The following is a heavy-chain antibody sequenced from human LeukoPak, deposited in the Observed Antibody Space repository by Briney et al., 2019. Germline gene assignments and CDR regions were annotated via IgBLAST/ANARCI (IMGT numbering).Heavy chain of an antibody. CDR1: GGSISRYY. V-gene: IGHV4-59*01. J-gene: IGHJ3*02. Sequence: KPSETLSLTCAVSGGSISRYYWNWIRQPPGKGLEWIGYIFYSGSTSYNPSLKSRVTISVDTSKNQFSLKLNSVTAADTAVYYCARLLKYQYWVAFDIWGQGTMVTVSS. CDR2: IFYSGST. CDR3: ARLLKYQYWVAFDI. D-gene: IGHD2-2*01.